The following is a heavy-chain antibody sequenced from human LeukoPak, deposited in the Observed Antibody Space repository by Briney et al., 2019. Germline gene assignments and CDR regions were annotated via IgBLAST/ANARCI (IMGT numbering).Heavy chain of an antibody. CDR3: AKDINVLLWFGPHY. V-gene: IGHV3-23*01. CDR2: IYSGGNT. Sequence: GGSLRLSCAASGFTFSSYAMSWVRQAPGKGLEWVSFIYSGGNTHYSDSVKGRFTISRDNSKNTLYLQMNSLRAEDTAAYYCAKDINVLLWFGPHYWGQGTLVTVSS. CDR1: GFTFSSYA. J-gene: IGHJ4*02. D-gene: IGHD3-10*01.